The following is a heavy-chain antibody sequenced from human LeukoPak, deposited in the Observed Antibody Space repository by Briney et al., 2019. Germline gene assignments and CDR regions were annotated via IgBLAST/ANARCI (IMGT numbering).Heavy chain of an antibody. D-gene: IGHD3-9*01. J-gene: IGHJ4*02. Sequence: PGGSLRLSCAASGFTFSSYGMHWVRQAPGKGLEWVAVIWYDGRNKYYAGSVKGRFTISRDNSENTLYLQMNSLRAEDTAVYYCARVGSGFTLTAHFDYWGQGTLVTVSS. CDR2: IWYDGRNK. V-gene: IGHV3-33*01. CDR1: GFTFSSYG. CDR3: ARVGSGFTLTAHFDY.